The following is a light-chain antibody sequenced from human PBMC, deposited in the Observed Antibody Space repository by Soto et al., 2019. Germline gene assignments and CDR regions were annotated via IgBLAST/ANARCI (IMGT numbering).Light chain of an antibody. CDR3: RQSVSSPYT. Sequence: DIVLTQSPGTLSLSPGERATLSCRASQSVSSSYLAWYQQRPGQAPRLLIYGASSRATGIPDRFSGTGSGTDFTLTISRREPAEFAGYYRRQSVSSPYTFGQGTKLAIK. CDR1: QSVSSSY. V-gene: IGKV3-20*01. J-gene: IGKJ2*01. CDR2: GAS.